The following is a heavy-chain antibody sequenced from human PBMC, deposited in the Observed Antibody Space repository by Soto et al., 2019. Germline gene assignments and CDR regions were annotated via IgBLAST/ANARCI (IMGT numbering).Heavy chain of an antibody. CDR2: INSDGSST. CDR3: ERGGRAMDPGRGALGFCRGPSGSGRAV. V-gene: IGHV3-74*01. D-gene: IGHD2-15*01. J-gene: IGHJ6*04. Sequence: EVQLVESGGGLVQPGGSLRLSCAASGFTFSSYWMHWVRQAPGKGLVWVSRINSDGSSTSYADSVKGRFTISRDNAKKPWYRKRTGRGPGERGGNYGERGGRAMDPGRGALGFCRGPSGSGRAVGGKGPPVPVP. CDR1: GFTFSSYW.